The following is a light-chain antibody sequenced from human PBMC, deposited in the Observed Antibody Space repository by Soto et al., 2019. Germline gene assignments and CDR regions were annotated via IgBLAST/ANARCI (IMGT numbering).Light chain of an antibody. CDR3: QQYGSSPHA. CDR2: GAS. J-gene: IGKJ2*01. V-gene: IGKV3-20*01. CDR1: QSVSSSY. Sequence: EIVLTQSPGTLSLSPGERATLSCRASQSVSSSYLAWYQHKPGQAPRLLIYGASSRATGIPDWFSGSGSGTDFTLTISRLEPEEFAVYYCQQYGSSPHAFGQGTKLESK.